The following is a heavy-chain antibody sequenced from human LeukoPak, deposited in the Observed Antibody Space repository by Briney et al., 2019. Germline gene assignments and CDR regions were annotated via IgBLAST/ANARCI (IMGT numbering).Heavy chain of an antibody. CDR1: GGTFSSYA. J-gene: IGHJ5*02. V-gene: IGHV1-69*13. CDR2: IIPIFGTA. Sequence: ASVKVSCKASGGTFSSYAISWVRQAPGQGLEWMGGIIPIFGTANYAQKFQGRVTITADESTSTAYMELSSLKASDTAMYYCARHDDSGSPWGQGTLVTVSS. D-gene: IGHD4-17*01. CDR3: ARHDDSGSP.